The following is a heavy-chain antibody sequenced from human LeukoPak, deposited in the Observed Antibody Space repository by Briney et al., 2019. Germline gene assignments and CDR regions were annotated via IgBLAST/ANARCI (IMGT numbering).Heavy chain of an antibody. J-gene: IGHJ5*02. V-gene: IGHV6-1*01. CDR2: TYYRSRWGN. D-gene: IGHD2-2*01. CDR1: GDSVSNNIAT. Sequence: SQTLSLTCAISGDSVSNNIATWNWIRQSPSRGLEWLGRTYYRSRWGNDYAISVKSRITINPDTSKNQFSLQLNSVTPEDTAVYYCARRLTQYDCFDPWGQGILVTVSS. CDR3: ARRLTQYDCFDP.